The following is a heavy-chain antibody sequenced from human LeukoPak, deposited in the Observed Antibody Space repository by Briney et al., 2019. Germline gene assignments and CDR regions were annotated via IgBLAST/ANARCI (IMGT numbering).Heavy chain of an antibody. CDR2: IYSGGST. CDR1: GFTVSSNY. CDR3: AKDRRDSSGYGDY. Sequence: GGSLRLSCAASGFTVSSNYMSWVRQAPGKGLEWVSVIYSGGSTYYADSVKGRFTISRDNSKNTLYLQMNSLRAEDTAVYYCAKDRRDSSGYGDYWGQGTLVTVSS. J-gene: IGHJ4*02. D-gene: IGHD3-22*01. V-gene: IGHV3-66*01.